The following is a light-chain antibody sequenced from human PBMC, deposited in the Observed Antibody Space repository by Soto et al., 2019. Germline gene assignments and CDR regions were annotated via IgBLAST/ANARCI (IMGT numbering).Light chain of an antibody. CDR2: KAS. CDR1: QTISSW. Sequence: DIQMTQSPSNLSVSGEDRVTITCRASQTISSWLAWYQQKPGKAPKLLIYKASTLKSGVPSRFSGSGSGTEFTLTISSLQPDDFATYYCQHYNSYPEAFGQGTKVDIK. CDR3: QHYNSYPEA. V-gene: IGKV1-5*03. J-gene: IGKJ1*01.